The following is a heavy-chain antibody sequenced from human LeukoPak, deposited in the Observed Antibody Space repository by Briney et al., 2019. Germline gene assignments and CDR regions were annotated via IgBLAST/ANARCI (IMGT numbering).Heavy chain of an antibody. J-gene: IGHJ4*02. Sequence: GGSLRLSCAASGFTFSSYAMSWVRQAPGKGLEWVSAISGSGGATYYADSVEGRFTISRDKSKNTVYLQMNSLRAEDTALYYCAKSQEDDSSGYYYSNFDYWGQGTLVTVSS. D-gene: IGHD3-22*01. CDR2: ISGSGGAT. V-gene: IGHV3-23*01. CDR1: GFTFSSYA. CDR3: AKSQEDDSSGYYYSNFDY.